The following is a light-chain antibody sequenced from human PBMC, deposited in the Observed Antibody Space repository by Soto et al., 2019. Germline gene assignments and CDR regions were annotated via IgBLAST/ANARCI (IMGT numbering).Light chain of an antibody. Sequence: DIQMTQSPSSVSASIGDRVTVTCRAGQDIGTWLAWYQQKPGNDPKLLISVASKLESGVPSRFSGSGSGTHFTLTVSSLQPEDLATYYCQQSHSFPHTFGPGTTLEIK. CDR1: QDIGTW. V-gene: IGKV1D-12*01. CDR2: VAS. J-gene: IGKJ2*01. CDR3: QQSHSFPHT.